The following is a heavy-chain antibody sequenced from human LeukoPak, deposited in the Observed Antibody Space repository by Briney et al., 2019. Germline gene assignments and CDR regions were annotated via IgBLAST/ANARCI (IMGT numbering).Heavy chain of an antibody. V-gene: IGHV3-48*03. J-gene: IGHJ4*02. CDR1: GFTFSSYE. CDR3: ARETYNGYDQLDY. D-gene: IGHD5-12*01. Sequence: QPGGSLRLSCAASGFTFSSYEMNWVRQAPGKGLEWVSYISGSGSTIYYADSVKGRFTISRDNAKNSLYLQMNSLRAEDTAVYYCARETYNGYDQLDYWGQGTLVTVSS. CDR2: ISGSGSTI.